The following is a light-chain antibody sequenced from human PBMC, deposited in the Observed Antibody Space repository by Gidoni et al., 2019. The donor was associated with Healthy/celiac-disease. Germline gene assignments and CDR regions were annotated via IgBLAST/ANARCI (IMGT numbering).Light chain of an antibody. V-gene: IGKV1-5*03. J-gene: IGKJ2*01. Sequence: DIQMTQSPSTLSASVGDRVTITCRASPGISSWLAWYQQKPGKAPKLLIYKASSSESGVPSRISGSGSATEFTLTISSLQPDDVATYYRQQYNSYWYTCGQGTKLEIK. CDR3: QQYNSYWYT. CDR1: PGISSW. CDR2: KAS.